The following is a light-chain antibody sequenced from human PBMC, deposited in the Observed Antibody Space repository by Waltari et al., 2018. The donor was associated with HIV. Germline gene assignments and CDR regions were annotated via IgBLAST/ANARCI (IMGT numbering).Light chain of an antibody. Sequence: QSVLTLPPSASGTPGQRVTISCSGSSSNIGSNSVHWYQQLPGTAPKLLIYSNNRRPSWVPDRFSGSKSGTTASLAISGLQSEDEADYYCAALDDSLNLVVFAGGTKLTVL. CDR2: SNN. CDR1: SSNIGSNS. J-gene: IGLJ2*01. V-gene: IGLV1-44*01. CDR3: AALDDSLNLVV.